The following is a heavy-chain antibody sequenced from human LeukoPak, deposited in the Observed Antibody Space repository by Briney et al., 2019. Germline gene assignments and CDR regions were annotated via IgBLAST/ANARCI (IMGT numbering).Heavy chain of an antibody. CDR2: IIPIFGTA. J-gene: IGHJ4*02. V-gene: IGHV1-69*05. Sequence: GASVKVSCKASGGTFSSYAISWVRQAPGQGLEWMGGIIPIFGTANYAQKFQGRVTMTRNTSISTAYMELSSLRSEDTAVYYCARGRGYTSGWVMYYFDNWGQGTLVTVSS. CDR1: GGTFSSYA. CDR3: ARGRGYTSGWVMYYFDN. D-gene: IGHD6-19*01.